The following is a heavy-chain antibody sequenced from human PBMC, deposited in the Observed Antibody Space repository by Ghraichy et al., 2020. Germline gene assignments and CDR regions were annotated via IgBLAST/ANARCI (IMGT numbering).Heavy chain of an antibody. CDR2: IYYSGST. J-gene: IGHJ4*02. D-gene: IGHD3-22*01. Sequence: SETLSLTCTVSGGSISSYYWSWIRQPPGKRLEWIGYIYYSGSTNYNPSLKSRVTISVDTSKNQFSLKLSSVTAADTAVYYCARAPYYYDSSGSFDYWGQGTLVTVSS. V-gene: IGHV4-59*01. CDR1: GGSISSYY. CDR3: ARAPYYYDSSGSFDY.